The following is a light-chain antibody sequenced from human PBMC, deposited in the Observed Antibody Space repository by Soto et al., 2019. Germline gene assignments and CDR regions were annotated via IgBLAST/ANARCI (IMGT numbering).Light chain of an antibody. CDR3: QQYASLPT. J-gene: IGKJ2*01. CDR2: GAS. CDR1: QSVNARY. Sequence: EIVVAQSPGTLSLSPGDTATLSCTASQSVNARYVAWYQQKPGQVPRLLIFGASNRATGIPERFSGSGSGTDFILTINRVEPEDFAVYYCQQYASLPTFGQGTKLEIK. V-gene: IGKV3-20*01.